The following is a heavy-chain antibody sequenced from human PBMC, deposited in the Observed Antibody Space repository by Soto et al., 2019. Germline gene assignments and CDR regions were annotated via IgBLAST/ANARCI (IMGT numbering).Heavy chain of an antibody. CDR1: GYSFTSYW. CDR2: IYPGDSDT. D-gene: IGHD4-4*01. Sequence: PGESLKVSCKGSGYSFTSYWIGWVRQMPGKGLEWMGIIYPGDSDTRYSPSFQGPVTISAEKSNTTAYVEWSSLKASHTAMHYVPQGNPVFDIWAQGTMETVS. J-gene: IGHJ3*02. CDR3: PQGNPVFDI. V-gene: IGHV5-51*01.